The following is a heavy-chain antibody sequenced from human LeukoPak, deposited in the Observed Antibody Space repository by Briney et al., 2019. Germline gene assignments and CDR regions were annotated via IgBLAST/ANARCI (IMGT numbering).Heavy chain of an antibody. D-gene: IGHD1-26*01. CDR3: ARHGGISGVGPTEDY. CDR1: GDSISSSTYY. Sequence: SETLSLTCTVSGDSISSSTYYWGWIRQPPGKGLEWIGSIHNAGSTYYNPSLKGRVSISVDTSKAHFSLKLRSATAADPAVYYCARHGGISGVGPTEDYWGQGTLVTVSS. J-gene: IGHJ4*02. CDR2: IHNAGST. V-gene: IGHV4-39*01.